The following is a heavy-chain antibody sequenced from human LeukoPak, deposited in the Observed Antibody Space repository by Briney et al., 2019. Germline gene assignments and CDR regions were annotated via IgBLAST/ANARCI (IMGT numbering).Heavy chain of an antibody. D-gene: IGHD3-10*01. CDR2: ISGSSDDI. CDR3: ARVGGH. Sequence: GGSLRLSCAGSEFTFSSYSMHWVRQAPGKGLEWVSSISGSSDDIYYADSVKGRFTISRDNSKNSLYLQMNSLRVEDTAVYYCARVGGHWGQGTLVTVSS. V-gene: IGHV3-21*04. J-gene: IGHJ4*02. CDR1: EFTFSSYS.